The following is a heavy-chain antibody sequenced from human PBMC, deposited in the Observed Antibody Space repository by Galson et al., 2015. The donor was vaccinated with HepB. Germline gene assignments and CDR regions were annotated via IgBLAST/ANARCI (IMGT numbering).Heavy chain of an antibody. CDR1: GFTFSSYN. Sequence: SLRLSCAASGFTFSSYNRNWVRQAPGKGLEWVSYISSSSNTIYYADSVKGRFTISRDNAKNSLYLQMNSLRAEDTAVYYCARPQSSAWTLLYYYFDYWGQGTLVTVSS. CDR3: ARPQSSAWTLLYYYFDY. J-gene: IGHJ4*02. V-gene: IGHV3-48*04. D-gene: IGHD6-19*01. CDR2: ISSSSNTI.